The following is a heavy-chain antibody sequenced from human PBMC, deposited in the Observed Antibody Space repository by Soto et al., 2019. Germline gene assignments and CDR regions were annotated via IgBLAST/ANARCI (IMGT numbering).Heavy chain of an antibody. CDR1: GGSISSGGYY. V-gene: IGHV4-31*03. CDR2: IYYSGST. J-gene: IGHJ4*02. CDR3: ASTSIMITFGGVIVHVPFDY. D-gene: IGHD3-16*02. Sequence: SEILSLTCTVSGGSISSGGYYWSWIRQHPGKGLEWIGYIYYSGSTYYNPSLKSRVTISVDTSKNQFSLKLSSVTAADTAVYYCASTSIMITFGGVIVHVPFDYWGQGTLVTVSS.